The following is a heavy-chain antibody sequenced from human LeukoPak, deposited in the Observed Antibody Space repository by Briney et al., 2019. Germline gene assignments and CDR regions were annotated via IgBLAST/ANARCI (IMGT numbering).Heavy chain of an antibody. Sequence: GGSLRLSCAASGVSFKDCGMHWVRQAPGKGLEWVAVIWNDGSNKYYADSVKGRFTISRDNSKNTLFLQMDSLRAEDTALYYCANGAAYCGGDCYSPPSFDPWGQGTLVTVSS. CDR2: IWNDGSNK. CDR3: ANGAAYCGGDCYSPPSFDP. D-gene: IGHD2-21*02. V-gene: IGHV3-33*06. CDR1: GVSFKDCG. J-gene: IGHJ5*02.